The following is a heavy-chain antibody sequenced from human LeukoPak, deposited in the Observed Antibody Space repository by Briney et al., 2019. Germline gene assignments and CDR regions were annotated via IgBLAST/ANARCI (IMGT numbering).Heavy chain of an antibody. CDR1: GYTFTGYY. D-gene: IGHD2-15*01. Sequence: GASVKVSCMASGYTFTGYYMHWVRQAPGQGLEWMGWINPHTGGTNYAQKFQGRVTMTRDTSISTAYMELSKLTSDDTAVYYCARPYCSGGSCHDYFDYWGQGTLVTVSS. J-gene: IGHJ4*02. V-gene: IGHV1-2*02. CDR2: INPHTGGT. CDR3: ARPYCSGGSCHDYFDY.